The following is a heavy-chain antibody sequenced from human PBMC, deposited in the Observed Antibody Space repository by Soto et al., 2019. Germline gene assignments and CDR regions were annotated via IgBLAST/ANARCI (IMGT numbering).Heavy chain of an antibody. J-gene: IGHJ4*02. V-gene: IGHV4-39*01. CDR1: GGSVNSSLYY. D-gene: IGHD3-16*01. Sequence: QVRLQESGPGLVRPSETLSLTCSVSGGSVNSSLYYWGWIRQPPGRGLEWIHSIYYTGSIYFNPSLKSRVTLSMDTSKNELSLKMRSVTAADTAVYYCARQSLARVRAPFDYWGPGAPVTVSA. CDR2: IYYTGSI. CDR3: ARQSLARVRAPFDY.